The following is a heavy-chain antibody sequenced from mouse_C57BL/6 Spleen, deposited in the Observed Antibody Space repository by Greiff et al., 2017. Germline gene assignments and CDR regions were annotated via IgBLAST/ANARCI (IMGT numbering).Heavy chain of an antibody. V-gene: IGHV5-4*01. CDR1: GFTFSSYA. CDR2: ISDGGSYT. Sequence: EVKLVESGGGLVKPGGSLKLSCAASGFTFSSYAMSWVRQTPEKRLEWVATISDGGSYTYYPDNVKGRFTISRDNAKNNLYLQMSHLKSEDTAMYYCAREESYAMDYWGQGTSVTVSS. CDR3: AREESYAMDY. J-gene: IGHJ4*01.